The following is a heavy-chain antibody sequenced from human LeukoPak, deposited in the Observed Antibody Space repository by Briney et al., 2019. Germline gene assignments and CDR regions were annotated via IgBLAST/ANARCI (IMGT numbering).Heavy chain of an antibody. J-gene: IGHJ5*02. V-gene: IGHV4-59*01. CDR3: ARVGYSSSWYFGNWFDP. CDR2: IYYSGST. CDR1: GGSISSYY. Sequence: SETLSLTCTVSGGSISSYYWSWIRQPPGKGLEWIGYIYYSGSTNYNPSLKSRVTISVDASKNQFSLKLSSVTAADTAVYYCARVGYSSSWYFGNWFDPWGQGTLVTVSS. D-gene: IGHD6-13*01.